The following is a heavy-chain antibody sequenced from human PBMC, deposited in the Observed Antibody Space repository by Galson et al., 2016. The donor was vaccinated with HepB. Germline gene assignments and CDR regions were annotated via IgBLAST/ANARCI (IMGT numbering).Heavy chain of an antibody. J-gene: IGHJ4*02. CDR2: INQDGSVE. CDR1: GFSLRNHW. CDR3: ARIAADGSTFDY. D-gene: IGHD6-13*01. Sequence: SLRPACAASGFSLRNHWMSWVRQAPRKGLEWVANINQDGSVEMYADSVRGRFTVFKDNAKNSVYLQLNSLSADDTAMFYCARIAADGSTFDYWGQGTLVTVSS. V-gene: IGHV3-7*03.